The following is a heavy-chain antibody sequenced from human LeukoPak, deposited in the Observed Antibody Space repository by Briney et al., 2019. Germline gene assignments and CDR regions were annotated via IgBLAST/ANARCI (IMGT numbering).Heavy chain of an antibody. CDR1: RGTLSTYA. D-gene: IGHD3-22*01. CDR2: IIPIFGTA. CDR3: ARGLYYYDGSGYYYYDY. Sequence: SVQVSCKPSRGTLSTYAISWVRQAPAQGLEWMGGIIPIFGTANYAQKFQGRVTITADESTSTAYMELSSLRSDDTAVYYCARGLYYYDGSGYYYYDYWGQGTLVTVSS. V-gene: IGHV1-69*13. J-gene: IGHJ4*02.